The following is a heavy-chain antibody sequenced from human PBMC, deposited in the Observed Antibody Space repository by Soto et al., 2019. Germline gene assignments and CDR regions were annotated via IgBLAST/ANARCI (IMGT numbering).Heavy chain of an antibody. CDR1: GFTFSSYA. Sequence: EVQLLESGGGLVQPGGSLRLSCAASGFTFSSYAMSWVRQAPGKGLEWVSAISGSGGSTYYADSVKGRFTISRDNSKNTLYLQMNSLRAEDTAVYYCAKGQLVLRYFDWLPQDAFDIWGQGTMVTVSS. V-gene: IGHV3-23*01. CDR2: ISGSGGST. CDR3: AKGQLVLRYFDWLPQDAFDI. D-gene: IGHD3-9*01. J-gene: IGHJ3*02.